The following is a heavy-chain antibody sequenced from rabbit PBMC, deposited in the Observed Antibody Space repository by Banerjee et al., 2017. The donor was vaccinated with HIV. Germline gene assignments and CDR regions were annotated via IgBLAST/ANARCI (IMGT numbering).Heavy chain of an antibody. V-gene: IGHV1S47*01. D-gene: IGHD7-1*01. CDR3: VREAGYAGYGDGNL. J-gene: IGHJ4*01. Sequence: QEQLVESGGGLVQPGGSLTLSCKASGFDFSTYGVSWVRQAPGKGLEWIGYIDPVFGSTVYASWVNGRFTISSDNAQNTLYLQLNSLTAADTATYFCVREAGYAGYGDGNLWGPGTLVTVS. CDR1: GFDFSTYG. CDR2: IDPVFGST.